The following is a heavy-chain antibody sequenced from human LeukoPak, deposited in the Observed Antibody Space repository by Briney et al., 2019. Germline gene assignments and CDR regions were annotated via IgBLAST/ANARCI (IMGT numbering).Heavy chain of an antibody. CDR2: ISSSGSTI. CDR3: ARDSSGWPYYYYYYMDV. V-gene: IGHV3-48*04. D-gene: IGHD6-19*01. J-gene: IGHJ6*03. Sequence: GGSLRLSCAASGFTFDDYGMNWVRQAPGEGLEWVSYISSSGSTIYYADSVKGRFTISRDNAKNSLYLQMNSLRAEDTAVYYCARDSSGWPYYYYYYMDVWGKGTTVTVSS. CDR1: GFTFDDYG.